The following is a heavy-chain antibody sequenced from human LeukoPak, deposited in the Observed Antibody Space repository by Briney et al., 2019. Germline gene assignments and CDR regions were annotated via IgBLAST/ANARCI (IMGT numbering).Heavy chain of an antibody. V-gene: IGHV3-48*02. D-gene: IGHD2-15*01. CDR2: XGYSNIPI. J-gene: IGHJ4*02. Sequence: GGSLRLSCAASGFTFSTYSMTWVRQAPGXGLXXXXXXGYSNIPIYYADSVRGRLTXSRDNAKNSQYLQMNSLKDEDTAVYYCATAGSNTQTWWFDYWGRGGLVTVSS. CDR3: ATAGSNTQTWWFDY. CDR1: GFTFSTYS.